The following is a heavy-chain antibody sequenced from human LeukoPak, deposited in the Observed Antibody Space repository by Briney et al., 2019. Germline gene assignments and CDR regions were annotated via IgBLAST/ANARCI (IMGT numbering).Heavy chain of an antibody. CDR2: INHSGTT. V-gene: IGHV4-34*01. J-gene: IGHJ4*02. Sequence: SETLSLTCAVCGGSFSGYYWSWMRQPPGKGLEWLGEINHSGTTNYSPSLKSRVTISVDESKNQFSLKLSSVTAADTAVYYCARREDGYKNPFDYWGQGTLVTVSS. CDR3: ARREDGYKNPFDY. CDR1: GGSFSGYY. D-gene: IGHD5-24*01.